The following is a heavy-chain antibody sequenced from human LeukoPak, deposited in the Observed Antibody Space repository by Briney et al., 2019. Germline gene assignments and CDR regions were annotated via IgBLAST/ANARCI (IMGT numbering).Heavy chain of an antibody. Sequence: GGSLRLSCAASGFTFSSYEMNWVRQAPGKGLEWVSYISSSGSTIYYADSVKGRFTISRDNAKNSLYLQMYSLRAEDTAVYYCARGDITMVRGVIITTEAGFDYWGQGTLVTVSS. D-gene: IGHD3-10*01. CDR3: ARGDITMVRGVIITTEAGFDY. J-gene: IGHJ4*02. CDR1: GFTFSSYE. CDR2: ISSSGSTI. V-gene: IGHV3-48*03.